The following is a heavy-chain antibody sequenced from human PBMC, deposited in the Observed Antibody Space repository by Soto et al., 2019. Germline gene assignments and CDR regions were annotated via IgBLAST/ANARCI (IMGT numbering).Heavy chain of an antibody. CDR2: IYYSGST. Sequence: SETLSLTCTVSGGSISSSSYYWGWIRQPPGKGLEWIGSIYYSGSTNYNPSLKSRVTISVDTSKNQFSLKLSSVTAADTAVYYCARVSSSSSREIDYWGQGTLVTVSS. D-gene: IGHD6-6*01. CDR1: GGSISSSSYY. CDR3: ARVSSSSSREIDY. V-gene: IGHV4-39*07. J-gene: IGHJ4*02.